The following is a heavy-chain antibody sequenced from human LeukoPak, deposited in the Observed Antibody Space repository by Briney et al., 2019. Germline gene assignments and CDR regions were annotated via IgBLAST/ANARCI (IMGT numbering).Heavy chain of an antibody. CDR2: INPYTGAT. CDR3: LRDGVYFHDWAAFRSAGMGV. Sequence: GAAVTVSCKASGYRFTGYYIHWVRQPLAQGLEWMGWINPYTGATTYAQTVQGRPTIIRATSITTTYMEVTRLARDDKDVYFLLRDGVYFHDWAAFRSAGMGVWGQGTTVSVSS. V-gene: IGHV1-2*02. D-gene: IGHD2-21*01. J-gene: IGHJ6*01. CDR1: GYRFTGYY.